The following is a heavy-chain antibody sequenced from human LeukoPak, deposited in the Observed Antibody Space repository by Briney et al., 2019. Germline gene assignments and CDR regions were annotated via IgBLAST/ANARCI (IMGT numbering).Heavy chain of an antibody. CDR1: GGSISSGGYY. CDR3: ARVTYSSSWNQNWFDP. Sequence: SETLSLTCTVSGGSISSGGYYWSWIRQHPGKGLEWIGYIYYSGSTYYNPSLKSRVTISVDTSKNQFSLKLSSVTAADTAVYYCARVTYSSSWNQNWFDPWGQGTLVTVSS. D-gene: IGHD6-13*01. CDR2: IYYSGST. V-gene: IGHV4-61*08. J-gene: IGHJ5*02.